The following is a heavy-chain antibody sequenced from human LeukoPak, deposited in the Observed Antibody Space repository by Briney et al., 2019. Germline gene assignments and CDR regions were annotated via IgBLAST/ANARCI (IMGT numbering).Heavy chain of an antibody. CDR3: ARAGDCSGGSCYSVRYFYL. D-gene: IGHD2-15*01. Sequence: GGSLRLSCAASEFTFSSYAMHWVRQAPGKGLECVACISYDGSNKYYTDSVKGRFTISRDNSKNTLYLQMNSLRAEDTAVYYCARAGDCSGGSCYSVRYFYLWGRGTLVTVSS. CDR2: ISYDGSNK. V-gene: IGHV3-30-3*01. CDR1: EFTFSSYA. J-gene: IGHJ2*01.